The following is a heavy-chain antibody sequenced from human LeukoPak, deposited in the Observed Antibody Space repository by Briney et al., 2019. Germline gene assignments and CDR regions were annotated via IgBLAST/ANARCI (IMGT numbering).Heavy chain of an antibody. CDR1: GFTFSSYG. J-gene: IGHJ4*02. CDR3: AKDDDSSGGDY. V-gene: IGHV3-23*01. CDR2: ISGSGGST. Sequence: GGSLRLSCAASGFTFSSYGMSWVRQAPGKGLEWVSAISGSGGSTYYADSVKGRFTISRDNSKNTLYLQMNSLRVEDTAVYYCAKDDDSSGGDYWGQGTLVTVSS. D-gene: IGHD3-22*01.